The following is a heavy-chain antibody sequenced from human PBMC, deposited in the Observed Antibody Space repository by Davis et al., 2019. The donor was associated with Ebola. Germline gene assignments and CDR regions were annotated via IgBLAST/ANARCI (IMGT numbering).Heavy chain of an antibody. Sequence: PSETLSLTCTVSGGSISSYYWSWIRQPPGKGLEWIGYIYYSGSTNYNPSLKSRVTISVDTSKNQFSLKLSSVTAADTAVYYCARDGTTDPTLYGMDVWGQGTTVTVSS. CDR1: GGSISSYY. J-gene: IGHJ6*02. CDR2: IYYSGST. CDR3: ARDGTTDPTLYGMDV. D-gene: IGHD2/OR15-2a*01. V-gene: IGHV4-59*01.